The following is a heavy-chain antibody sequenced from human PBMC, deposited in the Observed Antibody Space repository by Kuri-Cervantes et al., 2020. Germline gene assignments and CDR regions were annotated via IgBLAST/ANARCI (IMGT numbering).Heavy chain of an antibody. CDR2: ISAYNGNT. CDR1: GYTFTSYG. Sequence: ASVKVCCKASGYTFTSYGISWVRQAPGQGLEWMGWISAYNGNTNYAQKLQGRVTMTTDTSTSTAYMELRSLRSDDTAVYYCARVRYYDDSSGYTSDYWGQGTLVTVSS. CDR3: ARVRYYDDSSGYTSDY. J-gene: IGHJ4*02. D-gene: IGHD3-22*01. V-gene: IGHV1-18*01.